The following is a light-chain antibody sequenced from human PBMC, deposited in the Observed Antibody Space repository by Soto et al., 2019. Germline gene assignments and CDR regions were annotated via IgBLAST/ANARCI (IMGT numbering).Light chain of an antibody. V-gene: IGKV3-11*01. J-gene: IGKJ4*01. CDR3: QQRSNWPLT. CDR1: QSVNFH. CDR2: DAS. Sequence: IVLTQSPSTLSLSPGERATLSCRASQSVNFHLAWYQQKPGQAPRLLISDASNRATDIPARFSGSGSGTDFTLTISSLEPEDFAVYYCQQRSNWPLTFSGGTKVEIK.